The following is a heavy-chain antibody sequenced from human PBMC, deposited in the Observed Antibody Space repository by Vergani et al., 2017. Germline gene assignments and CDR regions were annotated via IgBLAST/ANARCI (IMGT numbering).Heavy chain of an antibody. D-gene: IGHD2-15*01. Sequence: QVQLQESGPGLVKPSQTLSLTCTVSGGSINSHNYYWSWIRQPAGKGLEWIGRIHTSGSTNYNPSLKSRVTMSEDTSKNQFSLNLTSVTAADTAVYFCARGMCLCGSCYKPLFDYWGQGLLVTVSS. J-gene: IGHJ4*02. CDR3: ARGMCLCGSCYKPLFDY. V-gene: IGHV4-61*02. CDR2: IHTSGST. CDR1: GGSINSHNYY.